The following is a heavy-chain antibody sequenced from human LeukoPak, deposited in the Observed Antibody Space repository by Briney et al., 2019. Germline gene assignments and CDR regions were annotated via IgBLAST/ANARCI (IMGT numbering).Heavy chain of an antibody. CDR2: INQDRSEK. CDR3: ARYGNGEWQGHYAFDI. CDR1: GFRFSSYW. V-gene: IGHV3-7*01. J-gene: IGHJ3*02. Sequence: GGSLRLSCAASGFRFSSYWMSWVCQAPGKGLEWVANINQDRSEKNYVDSVKGRFTISRDNARNSLDLQMNSLRVEDTAVYYCARYGNGEWQGHYAFDIWGHGTMVTVSS. D-gene: IGHD3-10*01.